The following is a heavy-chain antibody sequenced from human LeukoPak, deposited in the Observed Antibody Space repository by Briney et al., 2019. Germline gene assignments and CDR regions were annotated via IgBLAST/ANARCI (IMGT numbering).Heavy chain of an antibody. CDR2: INWNGGST. Sequence: GGSLRLSCAASGFTFDDYGMSWVRQAPGKGMEWVSGINWNGGSTGYADSVKGRFTISRDNAKNSLYLQMNSLRAEDTALYYCARDLVGDSSGYYYVSSDYWGQGTLVTVSS. CDR3: ARDLVGDSSGYYYVSSDY. D-gene: IGHD3-22*01. J-gene: IGHJ4*02. V-gene: IGHV3-20*04. CDR1: GFTFDDYG.